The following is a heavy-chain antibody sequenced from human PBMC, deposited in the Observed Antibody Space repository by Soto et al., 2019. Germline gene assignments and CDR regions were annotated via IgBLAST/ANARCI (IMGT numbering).Heavy chain of an antibody. CDR3: ARDGVGATPHYGMDV. CDR2: IIPIFGTA. Sequence: GASVKVSCKASGGTFSSYAISWVRQAPGQGLEWMGGIIPIFGTANYAQKFQGRVTITADESTSTAYMELSSLRSEDTAVYYCARDGVGATPHYGMDVWGQGTTVTVSS. D-gene: IGHD1-26*01. J-gene: IGHJ6*02. V-gene: IGHV1-69*13. CDR1: GGTFSSYA.